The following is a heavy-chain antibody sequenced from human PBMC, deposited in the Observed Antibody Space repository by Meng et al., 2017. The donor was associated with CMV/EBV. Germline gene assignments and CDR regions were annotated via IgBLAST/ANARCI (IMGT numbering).Heavy chain of an antibody. CDR1: GGSISSSSYY. J-gene: IGHJ6*02. CDR2: IYYSGST. Sequence: GSLRLSCPVSGGSISSSSYYWGWIRQPPGKGLEWIGSIYYSGSTYYNPSLKSRVTISVDTSKNQFSLKLSSVTAADTAVYYCARGGGVDCSSTSCSYYYYYGMDVWGQGTTVTVSS. CDR3: ARGGGVDCSSTSCSYYYYYGMDV. D-gene: IGHD2-2*01. V-gene: IGHV4-39*01.